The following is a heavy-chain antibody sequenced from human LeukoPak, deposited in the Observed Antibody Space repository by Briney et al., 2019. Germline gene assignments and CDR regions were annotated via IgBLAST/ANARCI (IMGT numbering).Heavy chain of an antibody. J-gene: IGHJ4*02. CDR1: GFTFSSYA. V-gene: IGHV3-23*01. CDR3: AKALFGITYYFDY. Sequence: PGGSLRLSCAASGFTFSSYAMSWVRQAPGKGLEWVSAISGSGGSTYYADSVKGRFTISRDNSKNTLYLQMNSLRAEDTAVYCCAKALFGITYYFDYWGQGTLVTVSS. CDR2: ISGSGGST. D-gene: IGHD3-10*02.